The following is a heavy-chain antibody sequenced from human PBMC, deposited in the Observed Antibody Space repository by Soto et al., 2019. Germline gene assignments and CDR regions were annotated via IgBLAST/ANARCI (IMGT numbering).Heavy chain of an antibody. Sequence: QVQLVQSGAEVKKPGSSVKVSCKASGGTFSSYAISWVRQAPGQGLEWMGGIIPIFGTANYAQKFQGRVTITADESTSTADMELSSLRSEDTAVYYCARELFGRGYSGYEPVFGMDVWGQGTTVTVSS. CDR1: GGTFSSYA. V-gene: IGHV1-69*01. CDR2: IIPIFGTA. J-gene: IGHJ6*02. D-gene: IGHD5-12*01. CDR3: ARELFGRGYSGYEPVFGMDV.